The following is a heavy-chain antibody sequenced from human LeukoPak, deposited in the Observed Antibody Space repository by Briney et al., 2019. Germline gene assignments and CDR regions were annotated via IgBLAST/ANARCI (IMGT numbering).Heavy chain of an antibody. CDR3: ARPQLGMDYSYYMDV. D-gene: IGHD3-10*01. V-gene: IGHV3-7*01. J-gene: IGHJ6*03. Sequence: GGSLRLSCAASGFTFSSYWMSWVRQAPGKGLEWVANIKQDGSEEYYVDSVKGRFTISRDNAENSVYLQMNSLRVEDTAVYYCARPQLGMDYSYYMDVWGKGTTVTVSS. CDR1: GFTFSSYW. CDR2: IKQDGSEE.